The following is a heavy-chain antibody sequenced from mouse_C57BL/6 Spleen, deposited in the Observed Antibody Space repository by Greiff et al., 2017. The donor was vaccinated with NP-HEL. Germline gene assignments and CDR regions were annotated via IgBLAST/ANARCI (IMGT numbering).Heavy chain of an antibody. CDR2: INPYNGGT. V-gene: IGHV1-19*01. CDR3: ARFNRAYAMDY. CDR1: GYTFTDYY. D-gene: IGHD3-3*01. Sequence: EVQLQQSGPVLVKPGASVKMSCKASGYTFTDYYMNWVKQSHGKSLEWIGVINPYNGGTSYNQKFKGKATLTVDKSSSTAYMKLNSLASEDSAVYYCARFNRAYAMDYWGQGTSVTVAS. J-gene: IGHJ4*01.